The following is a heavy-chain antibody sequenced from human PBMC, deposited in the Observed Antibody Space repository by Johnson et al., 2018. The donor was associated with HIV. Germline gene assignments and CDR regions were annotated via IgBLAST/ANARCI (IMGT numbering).Heavy chain of an antibody. V-gene: IGHV3-NL1*01. CDR3: ARDLTNWGVGDAFDI. J-gene: IGHJ3*02. Sequence: QVQLVESGGGVVQPGRSLRLSCAASGFTFSTYGMHWVRQAPGKGLEWVSAISGSGGSTYYADSVKGRFTISRDNSKNTLYLQMNSLRAEDTAVYYCARDLTNWGVGDAFDIWGQGTIVTVSS. CDR1: GFTFSTYG. CDR2: ISGSGGST. D-gene: IGHD7-27*01.